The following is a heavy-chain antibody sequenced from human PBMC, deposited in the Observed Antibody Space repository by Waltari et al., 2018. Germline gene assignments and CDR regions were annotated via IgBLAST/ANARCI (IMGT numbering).Heavy chain of an antibody. CDR1: GFTFRNAW. D-gene: IGHD2-21*02. Sequence: VQLVESGGGLVKPGGSLGLSCEASGFTFRNAWMTWGRQARGKGLEWVGRIKSRTEGGTTDYAAPVKGRFSVSRDDSKKMLYLEMNNLKTEDTAMYFCTTRSLVEGTDDVLDLWGRGTMAIVSS. CDR2: IKSRTEGGTT. J-gene: IGHJ3*01. CDR3: TTRSLVEGTDDVLDL. V-gene: IGHV3-15*01.